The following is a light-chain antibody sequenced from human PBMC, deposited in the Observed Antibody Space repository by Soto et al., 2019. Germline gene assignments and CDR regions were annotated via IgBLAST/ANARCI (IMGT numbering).Light chain of an antibody. V-gene: IGLV2-14*01. CDR2: EVS. CDR1: SSDVGGYNY. CDR3: SSYTSSSPVV. Sequence: QSALTQPASVSGSPGQSITISCTGTSSDVGGYNYVSWYQQHPGKAPRLMIYEVSDRPSGVSNRFSCSKSGNTASLTISGLQDEEDADYYCSSYTSSSPVVFGGGTKLTVL. J-gene: IGLJ2*01.